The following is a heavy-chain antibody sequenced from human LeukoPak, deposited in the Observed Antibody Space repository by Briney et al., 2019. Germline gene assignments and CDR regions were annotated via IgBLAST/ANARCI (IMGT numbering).Heavy chain of an antibody. J-gene: IGHJ5*02. CDR3: ARGGGDGWGYNWFDP. CDR1: GGSISSCY. D-gene: IGHD2-21*02. Sequence: SETLSLTCTVSGGSISSCYWSWIRQPPGKGLEWIGYIYYSGSTNYNPSLKSRVTISVDTSKNQFSLKLSSVTAADTAVYYCARGGGDGWGYNWFDPWGQGTLVTVSS. V-gene: IGHV4-59*01. CDR2: IYYSGST.